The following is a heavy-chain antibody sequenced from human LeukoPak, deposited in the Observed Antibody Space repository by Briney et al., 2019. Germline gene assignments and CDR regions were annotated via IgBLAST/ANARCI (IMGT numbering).Heavy chain of an antibody. CDR1: GYSFTGYL. CDR2: INPNSGDT. Sequence: ASVKVSCKASGYSFTGYLMQWVRQAPGQGLEWMGWINPNSGDTNYAQKFQGRITMTRDTSISTAYMELSRLRSDDAAVYYCARRFYYAMDVWGQGTTVTVSS. J-gene: IGHJ6*02. CDR3: ARRFYYAMDV. V-gene: IGHV1-2*02. D-gene: IGHD3-16*01.